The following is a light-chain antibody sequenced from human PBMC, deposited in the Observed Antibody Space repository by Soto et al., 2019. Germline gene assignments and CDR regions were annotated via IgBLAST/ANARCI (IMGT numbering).Light chain of an antibody. J-gene: IGKJ2*01. CDR3: QQLNGYPYS. Sequence: DIQLTQSPSFLSASVGDRVTGTCRASQGISSYLAWYQQKPGKAPKLLIYAASTLQSGVPSRFSGSGSGTEFTLTISSLQPEDFATYYCQQLNGYPYSFGQGTKLEIK. CDR1: QGISSY. CDR2: AAS. V-gene: IGKV1-9*01.